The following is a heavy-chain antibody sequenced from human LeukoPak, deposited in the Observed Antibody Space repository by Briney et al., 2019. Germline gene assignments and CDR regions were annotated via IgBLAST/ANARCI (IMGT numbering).Heavy chain of an antibody. D-gene: IGHD6-13*01. V-gene: IGHV4-4*02. CDR3: ARESDASSTYDY. CDR2: IYHSGST. CDR1: GGSISSSNW. J-gene: IGHJ4*02. Sequence: SETLSLTCAVSGGSISSSNWWSWVRQPPGKGLEWIGEIYHSGSTNYNPSLKSRVTISVDKSKNLFSLKLSSVTAADTAVYYCARESDASSTYDYWGQGTLVTVSS.